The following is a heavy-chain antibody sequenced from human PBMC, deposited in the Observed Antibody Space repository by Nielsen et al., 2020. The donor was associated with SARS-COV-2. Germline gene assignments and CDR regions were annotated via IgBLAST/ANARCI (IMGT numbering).Heavy chain of an antibody. CDR1: GGSISSSNW. V-gene: IGHV4-4*02. CDR2: INHSGST. J-gene: IGHJ6*02. D-gene: IGHD6-13*01. Sequence: SETLSLTCAVSGGSISSSNWWSWVRQPPGKGLEWIGEINHSGSTNYNPSLKSRVTISIDTSKNQFSLKMSSVTAADTAVYYCARGARGSSSWYLYYYGLDVWGQGTTVTVSS. CDR3: ARGARGSSSWYLYYYGLDV.